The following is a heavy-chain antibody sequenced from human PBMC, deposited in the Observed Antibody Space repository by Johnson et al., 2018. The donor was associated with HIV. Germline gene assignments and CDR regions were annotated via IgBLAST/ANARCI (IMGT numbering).Heavy chain of an antibody. D-gene: IGHD3-10*01. Sequence: VQLVESGGGLVRPGESLRLSCVASGFTVTTKYMSWVRQAPGKGLEWVSVIYSGGSTYYADSVKGRFTISRDNSKNTLYLQMNSLRVEDTAVYYCASEVRGVLDIWGQGTMVTVSS. J-gene: IGHJ3*02. V-gene: IGHV3-66*01. CDR2: IYSGGST. CDR1: GFTVTTKY. CDR3: ASEVRGVLDI.